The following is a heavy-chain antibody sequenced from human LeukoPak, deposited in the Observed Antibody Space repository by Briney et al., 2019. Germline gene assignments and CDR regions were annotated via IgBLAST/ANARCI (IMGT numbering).Heavy chain of an antibody. CDR3: ARDYGPYPGCSWFDP. CDR1: GYTFTGYY. CDR2: INCNGGGT. J-gene: IGHJ5*02. D-gene: IGHD2-21*01. V-gene: IGHV1-2*06. Sequence: ASVKVSCKATGYTFTGYYIHWVRQAPGQGLEWMGRINCNGGGTSYAQKFQGRVTMTRDTSISTAYMELDRLTSDDTAVYYCARDYGPYPGCSWFDPWGQGTLVTVSS.